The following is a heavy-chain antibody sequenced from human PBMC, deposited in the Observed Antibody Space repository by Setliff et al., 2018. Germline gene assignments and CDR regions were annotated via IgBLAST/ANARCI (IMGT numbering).Heavy chain of an antibody. CDR2: INHSGST. J-gene: IGHJ4*02. D-gene: IGHD3-22*01. Sequence: SETLSLTCTVYGGSFSNYYWSWIRQPPGKGLEWIGEINHSGSTNYNSSLTSRVTISVDTSKNQFSLKLSSVTAADTAVYYCRFWVDMIEVDSWAQGTLVTVSS. V-gene: IGHV4-34*01. CDR1: GGSFSNYY. CDR3: RFWVDMIEVDS.